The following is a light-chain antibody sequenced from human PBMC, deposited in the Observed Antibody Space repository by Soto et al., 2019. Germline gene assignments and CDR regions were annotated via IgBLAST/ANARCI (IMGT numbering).Light chain of an antibody. CDR2: DVS. V-gene: IGLV2-14*01. J-gene: IGLJ2*01. CDR1: SSDVGRYNY. Sequence: QSALTQPASVSGSPGQSITISCTGTSSDVGRYNYVSWFQQHPGKAPKLMIFDVSTRPSGVSNRFSGSKSGNTASLTISGHQMEDEADYYCCSYTSSTSAVFGGGTKLTVL. CDR3: CSYTSSTSAV.